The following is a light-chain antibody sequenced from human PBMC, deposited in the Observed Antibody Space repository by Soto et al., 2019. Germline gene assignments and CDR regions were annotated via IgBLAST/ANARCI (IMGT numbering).Light chain of an antibody. J-gene: IGLJ2*01. CDR1: SNDVGGYDY. CDR2: EVT. Sequence: QSALTQPASVSGSPGLSITISCSGTSNDVGGYDYVSWYRQHPDRAPRLLIYEVTNRPSGISDRFSGSRSGNTASLTISGLQADDEADYHCASYTVSGTLIFGGGTKVTVL. CDR3: ASYTVSGTLI. V-gene: IGLV2-14*01.